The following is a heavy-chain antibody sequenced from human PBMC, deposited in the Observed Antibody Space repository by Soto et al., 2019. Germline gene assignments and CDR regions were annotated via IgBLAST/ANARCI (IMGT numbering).Heavy chain of an antibody. J-gene: IGHJ5*02. V-gene: IGHV3-33*01. CDR1: GFTFSTYG. D-gene: IGHD1-26*01. Sequence: QVQLVESGGGVVQPGRSLRLSCAASGFTFSTYGMHWVRQAPGKGLEWVTSIWYDGSNRYYADSVKGRFTISRDNSKSTLYLQMNNLRAEDTAVYYCVGQEFSGAWWNWFDPWGQGTLVTVSS. CDR2: IWYDGSNR. CDR3: VGQEFSGAWWNWFDP.